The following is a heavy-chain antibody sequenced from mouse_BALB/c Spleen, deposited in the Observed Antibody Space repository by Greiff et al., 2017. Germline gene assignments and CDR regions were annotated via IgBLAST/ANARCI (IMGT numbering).Heavy chain of an antibody. CDR3: ARRPYGNYYFDY. V-gene: IGHV1-18*01. Sequence: EVHLVESGPELVKPGASVKIPCKASGYTFTDYNMDWVKQSHGKSLEWIGDINPNNGGTIYNQKFKGKATLTVDKSSSTAYMELRSLTSEDTAVYYCARRPYGNYYFDYWGQGTTLTVSS. CDR1: GYTFTDYN. CDR2: INPNNGGT. D-gene: IGHD2-1*01. J-gene: IGHJ2*01.